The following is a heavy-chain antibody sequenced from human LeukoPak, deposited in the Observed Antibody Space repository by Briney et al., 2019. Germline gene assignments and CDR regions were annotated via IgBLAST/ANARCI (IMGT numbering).Heavy chain of an antibody. Sequence: SVKVSCKASGGTFSSYAISWVRQAPGQGLEWMGGIIPIFGTANYAQKFQGRVTITTDESTSTAYMELSSLRSEDTAVYYCARAGGKQNAFDIWGQGTMVTVSS. CDR3: ARAGGKQNAFDI. D-gene: IGHD2-15*01. CDR1: GGTFSSYA. J-gene: IGHJ3*02. V-gene: IGHV1-69*05. CDR2: IIPIFGTA.